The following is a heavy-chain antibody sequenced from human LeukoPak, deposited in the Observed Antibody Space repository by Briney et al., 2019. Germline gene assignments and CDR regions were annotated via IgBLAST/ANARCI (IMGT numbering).Heavy chain of an antibody. D-gene: IGHD1-26*01. CDR3: ASRGSLDAFDI. J-gene: IGHJ3*02. CDR1: GGSISSYY. Sequence: SETLSLTCTVSGGSISSYYWSWIRQPPGKGLEWIGYIYYSGSTNYNPSLKSRVAISVDTSKNQFSLKLSSVTAADTAVYYCASRGSLDAFDIWGQGTMVTVSS. CDR2: IYYSGST. V-gene: IGHV4-59*01.